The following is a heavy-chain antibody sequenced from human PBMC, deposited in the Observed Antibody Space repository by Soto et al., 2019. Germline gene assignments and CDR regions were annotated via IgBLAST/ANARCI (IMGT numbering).Heavy chain of an antibody. CDR3: ARARRYGSGSYYFDY. D-gene: IGHD3-10*01. Sequence: ASVKVSCKASGYTFTSYGISWVRQAPGQGLEWMGWISAYNGNTNYAQKLQGRVTMTTDTSTSTAYMELRSLRSDDTAVYSCARARRYGSGSYYFDYWGQGTLVTVSS. V-gene: IGHV1-18*01. CDR1: GYTFTSYG. J-gene: IGHJ4*02. CDR2: ISAYNGNT.